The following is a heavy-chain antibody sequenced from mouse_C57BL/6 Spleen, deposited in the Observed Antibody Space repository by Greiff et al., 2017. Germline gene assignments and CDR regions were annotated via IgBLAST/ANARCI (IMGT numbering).Heavy chain of an antibody. J-gene: IGHJ3*01. D-gene: IGHD2-5*01. CDR3: ARGDSNYGFAY. V-gene: IGHV1-54*01. Sequence: QVQLQQSGAELVRPGTSVKVSCKASGYAFTNYLIEWVKQRPGQGLEWIGVINPGSGGTNYNEKFKGKATLTADKSSSTAYMQLSSLTSEDSAVYFCARGDSNYGFAYWGQGTPVTVSA. CDR2: INPGSGGT. CDR1: GYAFTNYL.